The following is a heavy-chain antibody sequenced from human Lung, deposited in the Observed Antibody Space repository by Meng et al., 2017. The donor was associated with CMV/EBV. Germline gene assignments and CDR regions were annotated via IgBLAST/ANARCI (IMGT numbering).Heavy chain of an antibody. CDR3: LRRSGGSV. D-gene: IGHD3-10*01. CDR2: IPHRGSS. V-gene: IGHV4-4*02. J-gene: IGHJ1*01. Sequence: QGQWRESGPALVKPSETLSLTCAVSGDSITNHNWWAWVRQPPGKGLEWIGEIPHRGSSAYSPSLKSRVSMSIDKSKNQFSLKLTSVTAADTAVYHCLRRSGGSVWGQGTLVTVSS. CDR1: GDSITNHNW.